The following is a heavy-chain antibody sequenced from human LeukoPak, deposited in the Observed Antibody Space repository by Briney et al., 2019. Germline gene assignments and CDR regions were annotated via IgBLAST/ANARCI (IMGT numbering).Heavy chain of an antibody. CDR2: INSDGSST. D-gene: IGHD1-1*01. V-gene: IGHV3-74*01. CDR1: GFTFSSYW. Sequence: GGSLILSCAASGFTFSSYWMHWVRQAPGKGLVWVSRINSDGSSTSYADSVKGRFTISRDNAKNTLYLQMNSLRAEDTAVYYCARGPLTRLYYYYGMDVWGKGTTVTVSS. CDR3: ARGPLTRLYYYYGMDV. J-gene: IGHJ6*04.